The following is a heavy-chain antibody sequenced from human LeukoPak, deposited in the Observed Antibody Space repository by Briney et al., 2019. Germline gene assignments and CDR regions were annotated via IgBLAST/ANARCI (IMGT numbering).Heavy chain of an antibody. CDR3: AKQGRDWLRDYYYYMDV. J-gene: IGHJ6*03. D-gene: IGHD3-9*01. CDR2: ISGSGGST. Sequence: GGSLRLSCAASGFTFSSYGMSWVRQAPGKGLEWVSAISGSGGSTYYADSVKGRFTISRDNSKNTLYLRMNSLRAEDTAVYYCAKQGRDWLRDYYYYMDVWGKGTTVTISS. CDR1: GFTFSSYG. V-gene: IGHV3-23*01.